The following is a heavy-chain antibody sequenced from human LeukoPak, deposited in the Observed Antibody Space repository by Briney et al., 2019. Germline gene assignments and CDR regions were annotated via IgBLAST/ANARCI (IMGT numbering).Heavy chain of an antibody. D-gene: IGHD6-19*01. CDR3: AKWAVSGRGFDY. J-gene: IGHJ4*02. CDR2: ISGSGGST. CDR1: GFTFSSYG. Sequence: GGSLRLSCAASGFTFSSYGMSWVRQAPGKGLEWVSAISGSGGSTFYADSVKGRFTISRDNSKNTLYLQMNSLRAEDTAVYYCAKWAVSGRGFDYWGQGTLVTVSS. V-gene: IGHV3-23*01.